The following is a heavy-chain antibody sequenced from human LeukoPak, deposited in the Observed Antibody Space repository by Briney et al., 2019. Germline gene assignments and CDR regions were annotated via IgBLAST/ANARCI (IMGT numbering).Heavy chain of an antibody. CDR2: IKQDGSEK. CDR3: ARDIAVAGTGWFDP. Sequence: GGSLRLSCVASGFTFTTYWMTWVRQAPGKGLEWVANIKQDGSEKYYVDSVKGRFTISRDNAKNSLYLQMNSLRAEGTAVYYCARDIAVAGTGWFDPWGQGTLVTVSS. CDR1: GFTFTTYW. J-gene: IGHJ5*02. D-gene: IGHD6-19*01. V-gene: IGHV3-7*01.